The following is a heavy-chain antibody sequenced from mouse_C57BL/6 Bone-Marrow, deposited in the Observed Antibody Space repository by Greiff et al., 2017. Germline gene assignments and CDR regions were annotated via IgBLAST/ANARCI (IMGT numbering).Heavy chain of an antibody. CDR2: IHPNSGST. CDR1: GYTFTSYW. J-gene: IGHJ2*01. CDR3: ARGEYYYGNYGGLFDY. Sequence: QVQLQQPGAELVKPGASVKLSCKASGYTFTSYWMHWVKQRPGQGLEWIGMIHPNSGSTNYNEKFKSKATLTVDKSSSTAYMQLSSLTSEDAAVCYCARGEYYYGNYGGLFDYWGQGTTLTVSS. D-gene: IGHD2-1*01. V-gene: IGHV1-64*01.